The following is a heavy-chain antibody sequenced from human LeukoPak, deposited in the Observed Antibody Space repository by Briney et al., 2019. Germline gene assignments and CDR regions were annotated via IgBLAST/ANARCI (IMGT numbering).Heavy chain of an antibody. J-gene: IGHJ4*02. V-gene: IGHV1-69*05. D-gene: IGHD2-8*01. CDR3: ARDSRVLMVYVFDY. CDR2: IIPIFGTA. CDR1: GGTYSSSA. Sequence: SVKVSCKASGGTYSSSAISWVRQAPGQGLEWMGRIIPIFGTANYAQKFQGRVTITTDESTSTAYMELSSLRSEDTAVYYCARDSRVLMVYVFDYWGQGTLVTVSS.